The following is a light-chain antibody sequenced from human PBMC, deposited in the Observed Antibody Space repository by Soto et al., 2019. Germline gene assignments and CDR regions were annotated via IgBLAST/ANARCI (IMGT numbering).Light chain of an antibody. CDR3: AAWDGSLNNVL. J-gene: IGLJ2*01. CDR1: GSSIGTNT. V-gene: IGLV1-44*01. Sequence: QSVLTQPPSASGTPGQRVTISCSGSGSSIGTNTVNWYRQLPGTAPTLLIYGDNHRPPGVPDRFSGAKSGTSASLAISGLQSDDEADYYCAAWDGSLNNVLFGGGTKLTVL. CDR2: GDN.